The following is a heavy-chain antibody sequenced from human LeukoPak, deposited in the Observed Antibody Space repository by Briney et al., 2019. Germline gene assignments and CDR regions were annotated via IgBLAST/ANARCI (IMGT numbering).Heavy chain of an antibody. CDR2: ISYDGSNK. D-gene: IGHD6-19*01. CDR1: GFTFSSYA. Sequence: PGRSLRLSCAASGFTFSSYAVHWVRQAPGKGLEWVAVISYDGSNKYYADSVKGRFTISRDNSKNTLYLQMNSLRAEDTAVYYCARGYSSGWYWGMFFDYWGQGTLVTVSS. V-gene: IGHV3-30-3*01. J-gene: IGHJ4*02. CDR3: ARGYSSGWYWGMFFDY.